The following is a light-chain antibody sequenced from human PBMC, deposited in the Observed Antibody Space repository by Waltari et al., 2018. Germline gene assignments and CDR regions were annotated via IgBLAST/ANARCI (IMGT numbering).Light chain of an antibody. J-gene: IGKJ2*01. Sequence: DIQMTQYQSSLSASVGDRVTITCRASQGISNSLAWYQQKPGKAPKLLLYAASRLESGVPSRFSGSGSGTDYTLTISSLQPEDFATYYCQQYYSTLYTFGQGTKLEI. V-gene: IGKV1-NL1*01. CDR1: QGISNS. CDR2: AAS. CDR3: QQYYSTLYT.